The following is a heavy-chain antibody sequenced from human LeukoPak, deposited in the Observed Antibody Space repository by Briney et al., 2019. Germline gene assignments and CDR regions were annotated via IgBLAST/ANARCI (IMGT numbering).Heavy chain of an antibody. J-gene: IGHJ4*02. Sequence: SETLSLTCTVSGGSISSSSYYWGWIRQPPGKGLEWIGSIYYSGSTYCNPSLKSRVTISVDTSKNQFSLKLSSVTAADTAVYYCARGTYSSSSDFDYWGQGTLVTVSS. CDR3: ARGTYSSSSDFDY. CDR1: GGSISSSSYY. D-gene: IGHD6-13*01. V-gene: IGHV4-39*07. CDR2: IYYSGST.